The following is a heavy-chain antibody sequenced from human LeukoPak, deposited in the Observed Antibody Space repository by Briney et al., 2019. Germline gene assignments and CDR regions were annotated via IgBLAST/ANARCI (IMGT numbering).Heavy chain of an antibody. CDR2: IYPGDPDT. CDR3: ARQPPSSIAAAGPYFDY. V-gene: IGHV5-51*01. J-gene: IGHJ4*02. Sequence: RQMPGKGLEXMXXIYPGDPDTRYSPSFQGQVTISADKSISTAYLQWSSLKASDTAMYYCARQPPSSIAAAGPYFDYWGQGTLVTVSS. D-gene: IGHD6-13*01.